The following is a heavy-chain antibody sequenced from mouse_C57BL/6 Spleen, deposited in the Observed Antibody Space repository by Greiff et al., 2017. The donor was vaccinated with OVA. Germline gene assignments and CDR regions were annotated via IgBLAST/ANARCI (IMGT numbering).Heavy chain of an antibody. CDR2: INPYNGGT. CDR1: GYTFTDYY. CDR3: ARWIYYGNSYAMDY. D-gene: IGHD2-1*01. J-gene: IGHJ4*01. V-gene: IGHV1-19*01. Sequence: VQLQQSGPVLVKPGASVKMSCKASGYTFTDYYMNWVKQSHGKSLEWIGVINPYNGGTSYNQKFKGKATLTVDKSSSTAYMELNSLTSEDSAVYYCARWIYYGNSYAMDYWGQGTSVTVSS.